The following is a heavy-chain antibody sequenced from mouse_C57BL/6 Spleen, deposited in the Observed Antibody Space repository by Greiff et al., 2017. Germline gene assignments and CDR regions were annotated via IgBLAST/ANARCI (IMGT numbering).Heavy chain of an antibody. J-gene: IGHJ4*01. D-gene: IGHD1-1*02. CDR1: GYTFTSYW. CDR2: INPSNGGT. V-gene: IGHV1-53*01. Sequence: VQLQQPGTELVKPGASVKLSCKASGYTFTSYWMHWVKQRPGQGLEWIGNINPSNGGTNYNEKFKSKATLTVDKSSSTACMQLSSLTSEDSAVYYCARMNGLYYYAMDYWGQGTSVTVSS. CDR3: ARMNGLYYYAMDY.